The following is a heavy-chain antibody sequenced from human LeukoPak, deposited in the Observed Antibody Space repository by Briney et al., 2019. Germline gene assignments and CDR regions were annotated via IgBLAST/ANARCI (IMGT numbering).Heavy chain of an antibody. CDR2: ISGSGGST. CDR3: AKDRRYSSTFDY. V-gene: IGHV3-23*01. Sequence: GGSLRLSCAASGFTFSSYGMSWVRQAPGKGLEWVSAISGSGGSTYYADSVKGRFTISRDNSKNTLYLQMNSLRAEDTAVYYCAKDRRYSSTFDYWGQGTLVTVSS. CDR1: GFTFSSYG. D-gene: IGHD6-13*01. J-gene: IGHJ4*02.